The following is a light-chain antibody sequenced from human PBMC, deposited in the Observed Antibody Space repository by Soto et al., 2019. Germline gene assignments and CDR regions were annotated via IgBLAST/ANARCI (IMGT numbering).Light chain of an antibody. V-gene: IGKV4-1*01. CDR3: QQYYGAPLA. J-gene: IGKJ4*01. CDR2: WAS. CDR1: QSVLYSSNNKNY. Sequence: DIVMTQSPDSLAVSLGERATINCKSSQSVLYSSNNKNYLAWYQQKPGQPPKLLIQWASTRESGVPDRFSGSWSGTDFTLTISSLQAEDVAVYYCQQYYGAPLAFGGGTKVEIK.